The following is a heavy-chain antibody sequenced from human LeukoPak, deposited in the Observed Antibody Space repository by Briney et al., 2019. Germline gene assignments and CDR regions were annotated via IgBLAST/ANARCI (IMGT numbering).Heavy chain of an antibody. CDR2: INWNGGST. J-gene: IGHJ4*02. CDR1: EFTFSSYA. Sequence: GGSLRLSCVAYEFTFSSYAMSWVRQAPGKGLEWVSGINWNGGSTGYADSVKGRFTISRDNAKNSLYLQMNSLRAEDTALYYCARDPYSSGWYGAPVYWGQGTLVTVSS. CDR3: ARDPYSSGWYGAPVY. V-gene: IGHV3-20*04. D-gene: IGHD6-19*01.